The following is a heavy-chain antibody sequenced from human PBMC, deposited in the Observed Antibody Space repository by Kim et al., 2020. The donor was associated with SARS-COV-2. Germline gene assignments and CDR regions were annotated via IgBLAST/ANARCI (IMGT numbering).Heavy chain of an antibody. J-gene: IGHJ4*02. CDR2: ISGSGGST. CDR1: GFTFSSYA. V-gene: IGHV3-23*01. D-gene: IGHD2-2*01. CDR3: AKARYCSSTSCYFDY. Sequence: GGSLRLSCAASGFTFSSYAMSWVRQAPGKGLEWVSAISGSGGSTYYADSVKGRFTISRDNSKNTLYLQMNSLRAEDTAVYYCAKARYCSSTSCYFDYWGQGTLVTVSS.